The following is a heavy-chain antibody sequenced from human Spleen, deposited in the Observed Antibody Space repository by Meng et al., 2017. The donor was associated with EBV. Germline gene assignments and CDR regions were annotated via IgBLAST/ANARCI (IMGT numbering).Heavy chain of an antibody. J-gene: IGHJ4*02. CDR2: INHSGIT. CDR1: GESFSGNY. CDR3: AGGRGLPNY. D-gene: IGHD4-17*01. Sequence: AQVPQVGGRLLKPSETLSLTCAVYGESFSGNYWTWIRQPPGKGLEWIGDINHSGITNYNPSLKSRVTISADTSKNQFSLKMTSVTAADTALYYCAGGRGLPNYWGQGTLVTVSS. V-gene: IGHV4-34*01.